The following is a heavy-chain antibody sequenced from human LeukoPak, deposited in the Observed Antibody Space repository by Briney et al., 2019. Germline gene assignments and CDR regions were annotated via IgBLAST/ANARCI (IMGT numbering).Heavy chain of an antibody. D-gene: IGHD2-15*01. V-gene: IGHV4-39*07. CDR1: GGSISSTSFH. CDR2: IYYSGST. Sequence: PSETLSLTCTVSGGSISSTSFHWGWVRQPPGKGLEWIGSIYYSGSTYYNPSLKSRVTISVDTSKNQFSLKLSSVTAADTAVYYCARDRGYCSGGSCYDWFDPWGQGTLVTVSS. CDR3: ARDRGYCSGGSCYDWFDP. J-gene: IGHJ5*02.